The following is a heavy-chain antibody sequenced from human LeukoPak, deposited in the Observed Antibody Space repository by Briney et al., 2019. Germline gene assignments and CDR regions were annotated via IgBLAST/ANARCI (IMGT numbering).Heavy chain of an antibody. J-gene: IGHJ4*02. Sequence: SETLSLTCTVSGGSISSSSYYWGWIRQPPGKGLEWIGSIYYSESTYYNPSLKRRVTISVDTSKNQFSLKLSSVTAADTAVYYCARFFSGVSELAFFDYWGQGTLVTVSS. D-gene: IGHD3-10*01. CDR3: ARFFSGVSELAFFDY. CDR1: GGSISSSSYY. V-gene: IGHV4-39*07. CDR2: IYYSEST.